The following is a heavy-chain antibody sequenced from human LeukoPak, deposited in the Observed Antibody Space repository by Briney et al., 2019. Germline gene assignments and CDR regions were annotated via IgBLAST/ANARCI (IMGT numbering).Heavy chain of an antibody. D-gene: IGHD2/OR15-2a*01. Sequence: GESLKISCKTSGYSFTTYWIGWVRQMPGKGLEWMGIIYPGDSDTRYSPSFQGQVTISADKSISTAYLQWSSLKASDTAMYFCARRGGFQGGDFDYWGQGTLVTVSS. V-gene: IGHV5-51*01. J-gene: IGHJ4*02. CDR1: GYSFTTYW. CDR3: ARRGGFQGGDFDY. CDR2: IYPGDSDT.